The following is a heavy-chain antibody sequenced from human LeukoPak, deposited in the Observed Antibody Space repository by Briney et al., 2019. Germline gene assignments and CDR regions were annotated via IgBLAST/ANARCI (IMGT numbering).Heavy chain of an antibody. CDR2: IYYSGST. D-gene: IGHD3-9*01. CDR1: GGSISSYY. J-gene: IGHJ3*02. Sequence: PSETLSLTCTVSGGSISSYYWSWIRQPPGKGLGWIGYIYYSGSTNYNPSLKSRVTISVDTSKNQFSLKLSSVTAADTAVYYCARSRPILRYFDWGKSAFDIWGQGTMVTVSS. CDR3: ARSRPILRYFDWGKSAFDI. V-gene: IGHV4-59*08.